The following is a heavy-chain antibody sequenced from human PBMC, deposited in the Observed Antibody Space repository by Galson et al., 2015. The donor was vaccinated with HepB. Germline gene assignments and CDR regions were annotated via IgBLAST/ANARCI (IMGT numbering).Heavy chain of an antibody. D-gene: IGHD3-3*01. V-gene: IGHV4-31*03. CDR2: ISYSGST. J-gene: IGHJ5*02. Sequence: TLSLTCTVSGDSISSGGYYWSWIRQHPGKGLGWIGYISYSGSTYYNPSLKSRVTISLDTSKNQFSLKLSSVTAADTAVYYCAKSIRFSNWFGPWGQGTLVTVSS. CDR1: GDSISSGGYY. CDR3: AKSIRFSNWFGP.